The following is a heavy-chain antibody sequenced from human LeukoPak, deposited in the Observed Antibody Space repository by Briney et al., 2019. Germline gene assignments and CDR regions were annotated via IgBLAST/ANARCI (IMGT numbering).Heavy chain of an antibody. D-gene: IGHD6-6*01. J-gene: IGHJ3*02. CDR2: ISHSGST. CDR3: ARVTYSSSSISLDAFDI. CDR1: GGSISSGGYY. V-gene: IGHV4-30-2*01. Sequence: SETLSLTCTVSGGSISSGGYYWSWIRQPPGKGLEWIGYISHSGSTYYNPSLKSRVTISVDRSKNQFSLKVTSVTAADTAVYYCARVTYSSSSISLDAFDIWGQGTMVTVSS.